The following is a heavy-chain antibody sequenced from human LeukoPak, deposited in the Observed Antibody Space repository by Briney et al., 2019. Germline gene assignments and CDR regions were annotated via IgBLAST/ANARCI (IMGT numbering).Heavy chain of an antibody. CDR2: ISYDGSNK. J-gene: IGHJ4*02. V-gene: IGHV3-30-3*01. D-gene: IGHD3-3*01. CDR3: ARGRESFRFDTPLDY. Sequence: GGSLRLSCAASGFTFSSYAMHWVRQAPGKGLEWVAVISYDGSNKYYADSVKGRFTISRDNSKNTLYLQMNSLRAEDTAVYYCARGRESFRFDTPLDYWGQGTLVTVSS. CDR1: GFTFSSYA.